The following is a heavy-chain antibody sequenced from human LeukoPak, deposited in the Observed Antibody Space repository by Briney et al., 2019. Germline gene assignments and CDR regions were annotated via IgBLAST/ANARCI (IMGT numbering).Heavy chain of an antibody. D-gene: IGHD2-15*01. CDR3: AARPRPGSYFDY. CDR1: GGSISSGLYS. CDR2: IYHTGST. V-gene: IGHV4-30-2*01. J-gene: IGHJ4*02. Sequence: PSQTLSLTCDVSGGSISSGLYSWSWIRQPLGKGLEWIGYIYHTGSTYYNPSLKSRVTISVDTSKNQFSLRLSSVTAADTAVYYCAARPRPGSYFDYWGQGTLVTVSS.